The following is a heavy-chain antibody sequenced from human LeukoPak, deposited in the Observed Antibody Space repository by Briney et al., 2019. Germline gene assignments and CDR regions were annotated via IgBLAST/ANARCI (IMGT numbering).Heavy chain of an antibody. CDR1: GFTFSSYA. CDR2: ISYDGSNK. CDR3: ARVSGSTRLFDY. D-gene: IGHD1-26*01. Sequence: GGSLRLSCAAPGFTFSSYAMDWVRQAPGKGLEWVAVISYDGSNKYYADSVKGRFTISRDNSKNTLYLQMNSLRAEDTAVYYCARVSGSTRLFDYWGQGTLVTVSS. J-gene: IGHJ4*02. V-gene: IGHV3-30-3*01.